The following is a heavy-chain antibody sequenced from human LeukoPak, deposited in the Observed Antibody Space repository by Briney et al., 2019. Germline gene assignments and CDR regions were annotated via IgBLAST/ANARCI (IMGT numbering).Heavy chain of an antibody. CDR1: GYSFTSCW. J-gene: IGHJ3*01. CDR2: IYSGGSDT. D-gene: IGHD2-21*02. V-gene: IGHV5-51*01. Sequence: GAALMISCKGSGYSFTSCWICWVRQLPREGLEWMGIIYSGGSDTRYSPSFQGQVTISADKSISTAYLQWSSLKASDTAMYYCARGHHVVVATATWASDAFDLWGQGTMVTVSS. CDR3: ARGHHVVVATATWASDAFDL.